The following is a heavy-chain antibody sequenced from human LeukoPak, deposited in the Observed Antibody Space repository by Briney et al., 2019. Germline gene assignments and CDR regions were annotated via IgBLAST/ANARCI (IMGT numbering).Heavy chain of an antibody. CDR2: IIPILGIA. J-gene: IGHJ4*02. CDR1: GGTFSSYA. CDR3: ARDKAYGDGSDY. Sequence: SVKVSCKASGGTFSSYAISWVRQAPGQGLEWMGSIIPILGIANYAQKFQGRVTITADKSTSTAYMELSSLRSEDTAVYYCARDKAYGDGSDYWGQGTLVTVSS. D-gene: IGHD4-17*01. V-gene: IGHV1-69*04.